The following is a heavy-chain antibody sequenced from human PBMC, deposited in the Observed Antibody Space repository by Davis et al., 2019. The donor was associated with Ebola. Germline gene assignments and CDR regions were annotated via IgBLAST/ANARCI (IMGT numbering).Heavy chain of an antibody. Sequence: SETLSLTCTVSGGSISSYYWSWIRQPPGKGLEWIGYIYYSGSTNYNPSLKSRVTISVDKSLNQFSLKLSSVTAADTAVYFCARAVATIGLGFDSWGQGTLVTVSS. CDR3: ARAVATIGLGFDS. D-gene: IGHD5-12*01. J-gene: IGHJ4*02. V-gene: IGHV4-59*12. CDR1: GGSISSYY. CDR2: IYYSGST.